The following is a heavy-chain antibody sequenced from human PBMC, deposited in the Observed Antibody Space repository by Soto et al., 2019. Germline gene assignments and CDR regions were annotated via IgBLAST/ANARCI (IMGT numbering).Heavy chain of an antibody. CDR3: ARGISTTRYYYYYGMDV. Sequence: GASVKVSCKSCGYTLTSCYFHWVRQAPGQGPEWMGIINPSGGITNDAQKFQDRVAMTSDTSTSTVYMELSSLRSEDTAVYYCARGISTTRYYYYYGMDVWGQGTTVNVSS. V-gene: IGHV1-46*01. CDR1: GYTLTSCY. D-gene: IGHD2-2*01. CDR2: INPSGGIT. J-gene: IGHJ6*02.